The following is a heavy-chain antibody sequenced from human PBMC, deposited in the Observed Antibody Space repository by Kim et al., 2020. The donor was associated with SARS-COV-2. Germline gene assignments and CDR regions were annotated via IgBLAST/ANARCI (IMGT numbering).Heavy chain of an antibody. V-gene: IGHV3-23*01. CDR2: ISGSGGST. D-gene: IGHD3-16*02. CDR1: GFTFSSYA. CDR3: AKDLSDYVWGSYRYTSYYFAY. Sequence: GGSLRLSCAASGFTFSSYAMSWVRQAPGKGLEWVSAISGSGGSTYYADSVKGRFTISRDNSKNTLYLQMNSLRAEDTAVYYCAKDLSDYVWGSYRYTSYYFAYWGQGTLVTVSS. J-gene: IGHJ4*02.